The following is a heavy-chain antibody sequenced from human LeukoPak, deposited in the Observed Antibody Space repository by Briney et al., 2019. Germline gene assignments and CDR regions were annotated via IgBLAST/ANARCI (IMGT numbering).Heavy chain of an antibody. CDR1: GYTFTSYD. CDR2: MNPNSGNT. Sequence: GASVTVSCKASGYTFTSYDINWVRQAPGQGLDWMGWMNPNSGNTGYAQKFQGRVTITRNTSISTACMELSSLRSEDTAVYYCARVRPPYTAMVNGIHWFDPWGQGTLVTVSS. J-gene: IGHJ5*02. CDR3: ARVRPPYTAMVNGIHWFDP. D-gene: IGHD5-18*01. V-gene: IGHV1-8*01.